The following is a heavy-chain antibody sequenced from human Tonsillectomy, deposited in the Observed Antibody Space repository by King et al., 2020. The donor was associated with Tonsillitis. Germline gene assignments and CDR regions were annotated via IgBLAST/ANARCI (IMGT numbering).Heavy chain of an antibody. CDR2: IGSSGNTK. J-gene: IGHJ4*02. D-gene: IGHD1-26*01. CDR1: GFTFNSYE. Sequence: VQLVESGGGLVQPGGSLRLSCAASGFTFNSYEMNWVRQAPGKGLEWISYIGSSGNTKNYADSVKGRFTISRDNAKNSLYLQMNSLRAEDTAVYYCARDLLGGSYPFDYWGQGTLVTVSS. V-gene: IGHV3-48*03. CDR3: ARDLLGGSYPFDY.